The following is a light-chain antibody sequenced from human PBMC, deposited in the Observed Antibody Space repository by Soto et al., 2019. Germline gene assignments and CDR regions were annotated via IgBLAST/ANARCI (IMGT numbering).Light chain of an antibody. CDR1: QSVSSY. CDR3: QQRCNWLWT. Sequence: EIVLTQSPATLSLSPGERATLSCRASQSVSSYLAWYQQKPGQAPRLLIYDASNRATGIPARFSGSGSGTAFTLTISSLEPNDFAVYYCQQRCNWLWTFGQGAKVEIK. J-gene: IGKJ1*01. V-gene: IGKV3-11*01. CDR2: DAS.